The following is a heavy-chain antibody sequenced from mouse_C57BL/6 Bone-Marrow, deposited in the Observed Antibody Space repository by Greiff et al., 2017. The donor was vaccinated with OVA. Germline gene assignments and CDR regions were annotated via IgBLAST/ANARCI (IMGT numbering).Heavy chain of an antibody. CDR3: ARDAPTVGGGYFDV. J-gene: IGHJ1*03. Sequence: EVQVVESGGGLVQSGRSLRLSCATSGFTFSDFYMEWVRQAPGKGLEWIAASRNKANDYTTEYSASVKGRFIVSRDTSQSILYLQMNALRAEDTAIYYCARDAPTVGGGYFDVWGTGTTVTVSS. CDR2: SRNKANDYTT. CDR1: GFTFSDFY. D-gene: IGHD1-1*01. V-gene: IGHV7-1*01.